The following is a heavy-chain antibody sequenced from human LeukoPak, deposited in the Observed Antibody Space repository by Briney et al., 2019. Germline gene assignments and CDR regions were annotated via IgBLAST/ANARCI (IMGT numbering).Heavy chain of an antibody. V-gene: IGHV4-59*01. D-gene: IGHD3-10*01. CDR3: ARGTGSYSSKLDY. J-gene: IGHJ4*02. Sequence: SETLSLTCTVSGGSISSSYWSWIRQPPGKGLEWVGYIYYSGSTSYNPPLKSRVTVSLDTSKNQFSLTLSSVAAADTAVYYCARGTGSYSSKLDYWGQGTLVTVSS. CDR1: GGSISSSY. CDR2: IYYSGST.